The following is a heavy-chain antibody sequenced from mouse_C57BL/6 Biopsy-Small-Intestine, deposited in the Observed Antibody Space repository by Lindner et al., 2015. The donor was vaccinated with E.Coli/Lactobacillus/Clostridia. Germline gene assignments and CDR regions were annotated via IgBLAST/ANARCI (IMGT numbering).Heavy chain of an antibody. V-gene: IGHV1-31*01. Sequence: VQLQESGPELVKPGASVKISCKASGYSFTVYYMHWVKQSHGNILDWIGYIYPYNGLSSYNQKFKGKATLTVDKSSSTAYMELRSLTSEDSAVYFCASSVGSSGFFDYWGQGATLTVS. J-gene: IGHJ2*01. CDR3: ASSVGSSGFFDY. D-gene: IGHD3-2*02. CDR2: IYPYNGLS. CDR1: GYSFTVYY.